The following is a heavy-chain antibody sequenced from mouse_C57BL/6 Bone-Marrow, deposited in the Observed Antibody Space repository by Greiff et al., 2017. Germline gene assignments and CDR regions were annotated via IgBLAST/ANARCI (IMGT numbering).Heavy chain of an antibody. Sequence: VQLQQPGAELVKPGASVKLSCKASGYTFTSYWMQWVKQRPGQGLEWIGEIDPSDSYTNYNQKFKGKATLTVDTSSSTAYMQLSSLTSEDSAVYYCARATMALNYFDYWGQGTTLTVSS. D-gene: IGHD2-1*01. CDR1: GYTFTSYW. CDR3: ARATMALNYFDY. J-gene: IGHJ2*01. CDR2: IDPSDSYT. V-gene: IGHV1-50*01.